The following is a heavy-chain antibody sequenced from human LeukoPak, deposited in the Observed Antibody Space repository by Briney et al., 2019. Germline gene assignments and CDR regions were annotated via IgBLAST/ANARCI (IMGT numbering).Heavy chain of an antibody. Sequence: ASVKVSCKASGYTFSNYGLSWVRQAPGQGLEWMVWINLYDGNTDYTQKFQGRVTMTTDTSTRTAYMELRSLRSDDTAVYYCARVLGNLLYNYYYYIAVWGKGTTVTVSS. J-gene: IGHJ6*03. CDR1: GYTFSNYG. D-gene: IGHD2-15*01. V-gene: IGHV1-18*01. CDR3: ARVLGNLLYNYYYYIAV. CDR2: INLYDGNT.